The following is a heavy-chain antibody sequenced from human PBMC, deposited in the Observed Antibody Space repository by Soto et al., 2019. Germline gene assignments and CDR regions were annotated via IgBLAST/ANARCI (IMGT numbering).Heavy chain of an antibody. Sequence: EVQLVESGGGLVQPGGSLRLSCSASGFPFSNYAMHWVRQTPRRGLEYVSALSHNGIKYYADSVRGRFTISRDNSKNTLYLQMSSLRADDTAVYYCVQAGSYATSDYGMDVWGQGTTVTVSS. J-gene: IGHJ6*02. CDR2: LSHNGIK. CDR1: GFPFSNYA. CDR3: VQAGSYATSDYGMDV. V-gene: IGHV3-64D*06. D-gene: IGHD3-16*01.